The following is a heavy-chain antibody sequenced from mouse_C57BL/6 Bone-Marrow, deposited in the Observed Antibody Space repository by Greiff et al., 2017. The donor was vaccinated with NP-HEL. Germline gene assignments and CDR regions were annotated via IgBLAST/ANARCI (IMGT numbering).Heavy chain of an antibody. CDR2: INPGSGGT. V-gene: IGHV1-54*01. CDR1: GYAFTNYS. CDR3: AVAWFAY. Sequence: VQLQQSGAELVRPGTSVKVSCKASGYAFTNYSIEWVKQRPGQGLEWIGVINPGSGGTNYNEKFKGKATLTADKSSSTAYMQLSSLTSEDSAVYFCAVAWFAYWGQGTLVTVSA. J-gene: IGHJ3*01.